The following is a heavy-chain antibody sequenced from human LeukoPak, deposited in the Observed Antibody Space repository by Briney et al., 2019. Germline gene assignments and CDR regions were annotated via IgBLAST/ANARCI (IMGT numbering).Heavy chain of an antibody. Sequence: PGGSLRLSCAASGFTFSSYAMTWVRQAPGKGLEWVSAISGSGGTTYYADSVRGRFTISRDNFKNTLYLQTNSLRGEDTAIYYCAKGLINDWSALEYWGQGTLVTVSS. D-gene: IGHD3-9*01. CDR1: GFTFSSYA. J-gene: IGHJ4*02. V-gene: IGHV3-23*01. CDR2: ISGSGGTT. CDR3: AKGLINDWSALEY.